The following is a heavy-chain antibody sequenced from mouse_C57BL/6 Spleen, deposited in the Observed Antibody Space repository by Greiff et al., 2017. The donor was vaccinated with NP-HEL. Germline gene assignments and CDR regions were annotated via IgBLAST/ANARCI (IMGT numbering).Heavy chain of an antibody. D-gene: IGHD4-1*01. CDR3: ARRVGRGGYFDY. CDR2: INPSTGGT. Sequence: EVKLMESGPELVKPGASVKISCKASGYSFTGYYMNWVKQSPEKSLEWIGEINPSTGGTTYNQKFKAKATLTVDKSSSTAYMQLKSLTSEDSAVYYCARRVGRGGYFDYWGRGTTLTVSS. V-gene: IGHV1-42*01. J-gene: IGHJ2*01. CDR1: GYSFTGYY.